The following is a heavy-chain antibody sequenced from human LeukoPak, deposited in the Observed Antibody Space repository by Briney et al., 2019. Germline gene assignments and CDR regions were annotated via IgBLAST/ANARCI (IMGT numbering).Heavy chain of an antibody. CDR2: ISGSTSTI. D-gene: IGHD5-18*01. CDR1: GFTFSTYS. Sequence: GGSLRLSCAASGFTFSTYSMDGVRQAPGKGLEWVSYISGSTSTIYYADSVKGRFTISRDNGKNSLYLQMNSLRAEDAAVYYCAGGIGGDSYGRFDYWGQGTLVTVSS. V-gene: IGHV3-48*01. J-gene: IGHJ4*02. CDR3: AGGIGGDSYGRFDY.